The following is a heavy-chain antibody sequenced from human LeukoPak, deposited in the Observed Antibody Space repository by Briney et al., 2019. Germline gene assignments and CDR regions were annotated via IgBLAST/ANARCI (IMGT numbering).Heavy chain of an antibody. CDR1: GFTFSSYA. CDR2: ISGSGGST. D-gene: IGHD2-15*01. CDR3: AKAVGGSCYFCAFDI. V-gene: IGHV3-23*01. J-gene: IGHJ3*02. Sequence: VGSLRLSCAASGFTFSSYAMSWVRQAPGKGLEWVSAISGSGGSTYYADSVKGRFTISRDNSKNTLYLQMNSLRAEDTAVYYCAKAVGGSCYFCAFDIWGQGTMVTVSS.